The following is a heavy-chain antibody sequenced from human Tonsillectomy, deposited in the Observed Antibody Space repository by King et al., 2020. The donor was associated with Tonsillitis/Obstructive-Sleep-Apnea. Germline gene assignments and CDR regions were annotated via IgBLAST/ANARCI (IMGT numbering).Heavy chain of an antibody. CDR3: ARVKGYDGRYYGFDY. CDR2: IIPLFATT. J-gene: IGHJ4*02. D-gene: IGHD1-26*01. V-gene: IGHV1-69*01. CDR1: GGTFSNFG. Sequence: VQLVESAAEVKKPGSSVKVSCKVSGGTFSNFGISWVRQAPGQGLEWMGGIIPLFATTNYAQKFQGRVTITADESTTTAYMELSSLRSEDTAVYYCARVKGYDGRYYGFDYWGQGTLVTVSS.